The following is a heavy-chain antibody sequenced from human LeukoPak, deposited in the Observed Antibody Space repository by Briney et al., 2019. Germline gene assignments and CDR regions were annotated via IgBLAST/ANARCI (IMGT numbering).Heavy chain of an antibody. J-gene: IGHJ4*02. Sequence: PSETLSLTCTVSGASITGYYWTWIRQPPGKGLECVDYIYYTGDTNYNPSLKSRVTMSLDTSKSQFSLKLTSVTAADTAIYYCARYTRIPDYWGRGTLVTVTS. D-gene: IGHD2-15*01. V-gene: IGHV4-59*01. CDR3: ARYTRIPDY. CDR1: GASITGYY. CDR2: IYYTGDT.